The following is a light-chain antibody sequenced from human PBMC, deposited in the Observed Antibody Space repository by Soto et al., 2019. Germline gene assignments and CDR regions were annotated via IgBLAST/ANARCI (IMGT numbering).Light chain of an antibody. Sequence: EIVLTQSPATLSVSPGERATLSCRASQSVSSYLAWYQQKPGQAPRLLFFGVSNRAAGVPDRFGGSGSGTDFTLTISRLEPEDFAVYYCQQYGGSPLTFGGGTKVDI. V-gene: IGKV3-20*01. CDR3: QQYGGSPLT. CDR2: GVS. J-gene: IGKJ4*01. CDR1: QSVSSY.